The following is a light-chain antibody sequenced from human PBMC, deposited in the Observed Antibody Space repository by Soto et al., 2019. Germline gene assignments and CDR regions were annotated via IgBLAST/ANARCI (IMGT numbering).Light chain of an antibody. Sequence: QSVLTQSSSASASLGSSVKLTCTLSSEYRSYTIAWHQQQPGKAPQYLMKLDYDGSYKKGSGVPDRFSGSSSGADRYLTNSNLQFEDESDYYCETWDSNTLVFGRGTKLTVL. CDR3: ETWDSNTLV. V-gene: IGLV4-60*02. CDR1: SEYRSYT. J-gene: IGLJ2*01. CDR2: LDYDGSY.